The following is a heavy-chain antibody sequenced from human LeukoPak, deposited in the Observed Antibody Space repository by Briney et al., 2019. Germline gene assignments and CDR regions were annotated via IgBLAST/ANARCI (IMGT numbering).Heavy chain of an antibody. CDR1: GYSFTNYW. J-gene: IGHJ5*02. CDR2: ISPGDSDT. Sequence: GESLKISCTGSGYSFTNYWIGWVRQMPGKGMEWMRIISPGDSDTRYSTSFQGQATTPADKSISTAYLQWGSLKASDTAMYYCARSQGYCSGGSCLQGDWFDPWGQGTLVTVSS. D-gene: IGHD2-15*01. V-gene: IGHV5-51*01. CDR3: ARSQGYCSGGSCLQGDWFDP.